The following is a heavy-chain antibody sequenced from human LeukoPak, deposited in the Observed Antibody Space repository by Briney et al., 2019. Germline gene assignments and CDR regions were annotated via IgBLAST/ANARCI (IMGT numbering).Heavy chain of an antibody. D-gene: IGHD3-3*01. CDR2: IYYGGST. V-gene: IGHV4-59*11. CDR3: ARVRYYDFWSGYYSRWFDP. J-gene: IGHJ5*02. Sequence: PSETLSLTCTVSGGSISSHYWCWIWEPPGEGLEWSGYIYYGGSTNYNPSLKSRVTISVDTSKNQFSLKLSSVTAADTAVYYCARVRYYDFWSGYYSRWFDPWGQGTLVTVSS. CDR1: GGSISSHY.